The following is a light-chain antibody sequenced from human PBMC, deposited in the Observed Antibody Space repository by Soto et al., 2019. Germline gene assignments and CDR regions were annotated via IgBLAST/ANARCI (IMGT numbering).Light chain of an antibody. J-gene: IGKJ4*01. CDR2: AAS. CDR3: QQHNSYPLT. V-gene: IGKV1-9*01. Sequence: DIQLTQSPSFLSASVGDRVTITCRASQGISSYLAWYQQKPGKAPKLLIYAASTLQSVGPSRFSGSGSGTEFTLTISSLQPEDFATYYCQQHNSYPLTFGGGTKVEIK. CDR1: QGISSY.